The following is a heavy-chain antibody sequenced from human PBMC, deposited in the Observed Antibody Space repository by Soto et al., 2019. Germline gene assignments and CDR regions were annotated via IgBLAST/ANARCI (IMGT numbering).Heavy chain of an antibody. CDR2: ISGSGNTK. CDR3: ARAYMTTVTNRYLDY. Sequence: QVQLVGSGGGLVKPGGSLRLSCAASGFTFSEYYMNWIRQAPGKRLEWVSYISGSGNTKYYADSVKGRFTISRDNAKNSLSLHMDSLRAEDTAVYYCARAYMTTVTNRYLDYWGQGALVTVSS. CDR1: GFTFSEYY. D-gene: IGHD4-4*01. V-gene: IGHV3-11*01. J-gene: IGHJ4*02.